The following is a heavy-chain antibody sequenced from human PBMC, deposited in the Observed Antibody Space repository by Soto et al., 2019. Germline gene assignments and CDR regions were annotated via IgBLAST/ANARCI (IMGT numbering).Heavy chain of an antibody. CDR1: GFTFGDYA. Sequence: SLRLSCTASGFTFGDYAMSWVRQAPGKGLEWVGFIRSKAYGGTTEYAASVKGRFTISRDDSKSIAYLQMNSLKTEDAAVYYCTSLIVVVPAAIHDYYYGMDVWGQGTTVTVSS. CDR3: TSLIVVVPAAIHDYYYGMDV. V-gene: IGHV3-49*04. J-gene: IGHJ6*02. D-gene: IGHD2-2*02. CDR2: IRSKAYGGTT.